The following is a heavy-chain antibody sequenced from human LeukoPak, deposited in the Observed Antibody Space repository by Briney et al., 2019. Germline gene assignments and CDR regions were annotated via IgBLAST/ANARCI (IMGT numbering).Heavy chain of an antibody. J-gene: IGHJ4*02. CDR1: GYTFTSYY. D-gene: IGHD6-13*01. CDR2: INPSGGST. V-gene: IGHV1-46*01. Sequence: ASVKVSCKASGYTFTSYYMHWVRQAPGQGLEWMGIINPSGGSTSYAQKFQGRVTMTRDTSTSTVYMELSSLRSEDTAVYYCASFRVAAAGFDYWGQGTLVTVSS. CDR3: ASFRVAAAGFDY.